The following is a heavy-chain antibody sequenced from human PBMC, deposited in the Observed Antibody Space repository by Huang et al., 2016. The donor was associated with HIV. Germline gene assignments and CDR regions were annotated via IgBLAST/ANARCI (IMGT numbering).Heavy chain of an antibody. CDR1: GGSFSGYY. V-gene: IGHV4-34*01. CDR3: ARGQGGYYYYYMDV. J-gene: IGHJ6*03. Sequence: QVQLQQWGAGLLRPSETLSLTCAVYGGSFSGYYGTWIRQPPGKGLEGIGEINHSESTNYNPSLKSRVTISVDTSRHQFSLTWTSVTAADTAVYYCARGQGGYYYYYMDVWGKGTTVTVSS. CDR2: INHSEST.